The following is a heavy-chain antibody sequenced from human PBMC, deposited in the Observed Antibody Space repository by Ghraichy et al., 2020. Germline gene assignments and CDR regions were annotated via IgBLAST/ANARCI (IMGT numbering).Heavy chain of an antibody. CDR3: ARGRSDYDNAFDI. V-gene: IGHV4-59*01. CDR2: IYSSGST. CDR1: GGSISTYY. Sequence: SETLSLTCSVSGGSISTYYWSWIRQPPGKGLEWIGYIYSSGSTKYNPSLKSRVTISVDTSKNQFSLKVNSVTAADTAIYFCARGRSDYDNAFDIWGQGTMVTVSS. J-gene: IGHJ3*02. D-gene: IGHD4-17*01.